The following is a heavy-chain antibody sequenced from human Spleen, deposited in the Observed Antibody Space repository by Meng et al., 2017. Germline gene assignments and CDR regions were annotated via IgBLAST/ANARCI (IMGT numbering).Heavy chain of an antibody. Sequence: QVQLQQWGAGLLKPSETLSLTCAVYGGSFSGYYWSWIRQPPGKGLEWIGEINHSGSTNYNPSLKSRVTISVDTSKSQFSLKLSSVTAADTTIYYCVRSSAWVRTGFDPWGQGTLVTVSS. V-gene: IGHV4-34*01. CDR1: GGSFSGYY. J-gene: IGHJ5*02. D-gene: IGHD6-19*01. CDR2: INHSGST. CDR3: VRSSAWVRTGFDP.